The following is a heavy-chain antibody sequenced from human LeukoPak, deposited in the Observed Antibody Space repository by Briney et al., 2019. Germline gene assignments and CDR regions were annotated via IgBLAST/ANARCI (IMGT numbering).Heavy chain of an antibody. Sequence: PSETLSLTCTVSGGSISSGTYYWSRIRQPAGKGLEWIGRFYTSGSTNYNPSLKSRVTISVDTSKNQFSLKLSSVTAADTAVYYCARPVAARGYTTHYYMDVWGKGTTVTVSS. D-gene: IGHD3-16*02. J-gene: IGHJ6*03. CDR1: GGSISSGTYY. CDR3: ARPVAARGYTTHYYMDV. CDR2: FYTSGST. V-gene: IGHV4-61*02.